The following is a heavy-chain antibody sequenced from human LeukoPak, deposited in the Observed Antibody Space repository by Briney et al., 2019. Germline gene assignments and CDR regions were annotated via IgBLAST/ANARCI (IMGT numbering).Heavy chain of an antibody. J-gene: IGHJ1*01. Sequence: ASVKVSCKASGYTFTNYGFSWVRQAPGQGLEWMGWISAYNGYTDYAQKFQFRVTMTTDTSASTAYMELRSLRSDDTAVYYCARDKAVTTEVTQHFQHWGQGTLVTVSS. CDR1: GYTFTNYG. CDR3: ARDKAVTTEVTQHFQH. CDR2: ISAYNGYT. V-gene: IGHV1-18*01. D-gene: IGHD4-23*01.